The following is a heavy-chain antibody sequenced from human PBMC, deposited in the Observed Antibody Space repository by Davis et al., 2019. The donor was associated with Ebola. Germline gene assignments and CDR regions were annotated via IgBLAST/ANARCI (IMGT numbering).Heavy chain of an antibody. CDR2: INHSGST. J-gene: IGHJ5*02. CDR1: GGSFNIYY. Sequence: GSLRLSCAVYGGSFNIYYWSWIRQPPGKGLEWIGEINHSGSTNYNPSLKSRVTISVDTSKNQFSLKLSSVTAADTAVYYCARGSYDFWSGYSIGYNWFDPWGQGTLVTVSS. CDR3: ARGSYDFWSGYSIGYNWFDP. V-gene: IGHV4-34*01. D-gene: IGHD3-3*01.